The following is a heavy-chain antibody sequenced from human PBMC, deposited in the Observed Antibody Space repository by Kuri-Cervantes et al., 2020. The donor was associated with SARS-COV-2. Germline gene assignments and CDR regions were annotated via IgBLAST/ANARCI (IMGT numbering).Heavy chain of an antibody. CDR2: IYYSGST. CDR1: GYSISSGYY. CDR3: ARGGDYSNWFDP. V-gene: IGHV4-61*05. Sequence: SETLSLTCTVSGYSISSGYYWGWIRQPPGKGLEWIGYIYYSGSTNYNPSLKSRVTISVDTSKNQFSLKLSSVTAADTAVYYCARGGDYSNWFDPWGQGTLVTVSS. J-gene: IGHJ5*02. D-gene: IGHD4-11*01.